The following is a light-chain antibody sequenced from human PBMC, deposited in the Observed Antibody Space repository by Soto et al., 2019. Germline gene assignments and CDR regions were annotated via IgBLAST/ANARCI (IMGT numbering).Light chain of an antibody. Sequence: DIQMTQSPSTLSASVGDRVTITCRASQTIDSWLAWYQQRPGKPPNLLIYKASTLASGVPSRFSGSGSGTDFTLTISRLEHEDFAVYYCQQYGSSPPTFGQGTKVDIK. V-gene: IGKV1-5*03. CDR1: QTIDSW. CDR2: KAS. CDR3: QQYGSSPPT. J-gene: IGKJ1*01.